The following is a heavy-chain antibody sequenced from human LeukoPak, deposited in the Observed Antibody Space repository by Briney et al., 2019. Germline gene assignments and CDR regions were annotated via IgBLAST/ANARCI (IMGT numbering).Heavy chain of an antibody. CDR3: AKKCGYSSSWPIFDP. V-gene: IGHV3-23*01. Sequence: PGGSLRLSCAASGFTFSSYAMSWVRQAPGKGLEWVSAISGSGGSTYYADSVKGRFTISRDNSKNTLYLQMNSLRAEDTAVYYCAKKCGYSSSWPIFDPWGQGTLVTVSS. CDR2: ISGSGGST. CDR1: GFTFSSYA. D-gene: IGHD6-13*01. J-gene: IGHJ5*02.